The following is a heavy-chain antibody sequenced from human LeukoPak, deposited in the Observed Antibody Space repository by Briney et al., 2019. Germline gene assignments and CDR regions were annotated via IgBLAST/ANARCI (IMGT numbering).Heavy chain of an antibody. J-gene: IGHJ5*02. D-gene: IGHD5-18*01. CDR2: INPSGGTT. CDR1: GYSFTGSY. Sequence: ASVKVSCKASGYSFTGSYMHWVGQAPGQGVEWMGIINPSGGTTNYAQKFQGRVTMTRDTSTSTVYMDLSSLRSEDTAVYYCARRASYAFFTWGQGTLVTVSS. CDR3: ARRASYAFFT. V-gene: IGHV1-46*01.